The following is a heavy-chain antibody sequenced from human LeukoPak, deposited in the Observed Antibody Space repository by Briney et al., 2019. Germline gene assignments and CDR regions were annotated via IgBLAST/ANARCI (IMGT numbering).Heavy chain of an antibody. CDR2: ISTYNGNT. V-gene: IGHV1-18*01. D-gene: IGHD3-22*01. CDR3: ATTRVDTSGYYYVGYFQH. Sequence: GASVKVSCKASGYTFTSYGISWVRQAPGQGLEWMGWISTYNGNTNYAQKLQGRVTMTTDTSTSIAYMELRSLRSDDTAVYYCATTRVDTSGYYYVGYFQHWGQGTLVTVSS. CDR1: GYTFTSYG. J-gene: IGHJ1*01.